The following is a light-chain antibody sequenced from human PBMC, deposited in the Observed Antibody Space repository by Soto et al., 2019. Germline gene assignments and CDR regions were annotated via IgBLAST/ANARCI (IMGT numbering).Light chain of an antibody. Sequence: IQLTQSPSSLSASVGERVTITCRASQGIISYLAWYQQKPGKAPKLLIYAASTLQSGVPSRFSGSGSGTDFTLTISSLQPEDFATYYCQQSYSTPPVTFGPGTKVDNK. CDR2: AAS. CDR3: QQSYSTPPVT. V-gene: IGKV1-39*01. CDR1: QGIISY. J-gene: IGKJ3*01.